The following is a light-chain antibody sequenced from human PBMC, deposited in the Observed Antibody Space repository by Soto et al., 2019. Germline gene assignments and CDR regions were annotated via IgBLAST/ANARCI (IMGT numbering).Light chain of an antibody. CDR3: QRYGSSPPFI. J-gene: IGKJ2*01. CDR2: GAS. CDR1: QRVSSSY. Sequence: EIVLTQSPGTLSLSPGERATLSCRASQRVSSSYLAWYQQKPGQAPRLLIYGASTRATGIPDRFSGSGSGTDFTLTISRLEPEDFAVYFCQRYGSSPPFIFGQGTKVEI. V-gene: IGKV3-20*01.